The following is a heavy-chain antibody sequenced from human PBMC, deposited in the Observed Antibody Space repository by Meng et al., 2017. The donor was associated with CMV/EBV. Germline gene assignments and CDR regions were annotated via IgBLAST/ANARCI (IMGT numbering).Heavy chain of an antibody. D-gene: IGHD3-3*01. Sequence: FTSYYMHWVRQAPGQGLEWMGIINPSGGSTSYAQKFQGRVTMTRDTSTSTVYMELSSLRSEDTAVYYCARESGIFGVVIISRSNGFDPWGQGTLVTVSS. V-gene: IGHV1-46*01. CDR3: ARESGIFGVVIISRSNGFDP. J-gene: IGHJ5*02. CDR1: FTSYY. CDR2: INPSGGST.